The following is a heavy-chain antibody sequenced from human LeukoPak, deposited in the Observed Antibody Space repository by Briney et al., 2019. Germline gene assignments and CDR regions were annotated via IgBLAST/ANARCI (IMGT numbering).Heavy chain of an antibody. J-gene: IGHJ5*02. CDR2: IFYTGKT. V-gene: IGHV4-39*07. CDR3: ARDGISSGWDNNWFDP. D-gene: IGHD6-19*01. Sequence: SETLSLTCTVSGGGLSYYWGWIRQPPGKGLEWIGTIFYTGKTYYNPSLMSRVTVSVDTSKNQFSLKLSSVTAADTAVYYCARDGISSGWDNNWFDPWGQGTLVTVSS. CDR1: GGGLSYY.